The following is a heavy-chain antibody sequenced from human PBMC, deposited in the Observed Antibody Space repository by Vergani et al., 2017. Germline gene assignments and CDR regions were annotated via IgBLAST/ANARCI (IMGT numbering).Heavy chain of an antibody. V-gene: IGHV4-39*01. J-gene: IGHJ6*03. CDR2: VSYSGAT. CDR1: GGSVDSRKHY. Sequence: QVLLQESGPGLVKPSETLSLTCTVSGGSVDSRKHYWGWIRQPPGKGLEWIVTVSYSGATYYTPSLKNRVKVSLNTSENQFSLQMSSVTAADTAVYYCAKQIYEFWNGYSYYYHYYIDVWGKGTTVTVSS. CDR3: AKQIYEFWNGYSYYYHYYIDV. D-gene: IGHD3/OR15-3a*01.